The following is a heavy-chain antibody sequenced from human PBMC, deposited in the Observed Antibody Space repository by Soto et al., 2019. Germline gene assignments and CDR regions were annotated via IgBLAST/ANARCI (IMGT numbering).Heavy chain of an antibody. Sequence: EVHLVESGGGLVKPGGSLRLSCAASDFTITNAWMNWVRQAPGKGLEWVGRIKTKAEGGATDYAAPLKRRFTISRDDSRNTLFLQMNSLKTEYTAVYYCTTGSVEGVWGQGATVTVSS. CDR3: TTGSVEGV. D-gene: IGHD2-15*01. J-gene: IGHJ6*02. V-gene: IGHV3-15*07. CDR1: DFTITNAW. CDR2: IKTKAEGGAT.